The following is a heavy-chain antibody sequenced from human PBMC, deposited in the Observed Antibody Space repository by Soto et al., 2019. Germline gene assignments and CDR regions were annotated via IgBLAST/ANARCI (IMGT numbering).Heavy chain of an antibody. J-gene: IGHJ6*02. CDR3: ARGDATKIVVTTYYAMDV. CDR2: IIPVFGTA. Sequence: QVQLVQSGAEVKKPGSSVKVSCKASGGSLSTYGISWVRQAPGQGLEWMGGIIPVFGTANYAQKFQGRVTITADKSTNIVYMDVTSLRSEDTAVYYCARGDATKIVVTTYYAMDVWGQGTTVTVSS. D-gene: IGHD4-17*01. CDR1: GGSLSTYG. V-gene: IGHV1-69*14.